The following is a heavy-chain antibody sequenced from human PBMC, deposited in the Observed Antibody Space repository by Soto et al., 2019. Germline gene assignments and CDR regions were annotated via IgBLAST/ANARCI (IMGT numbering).Heavy chain of an antibody. CDR3: ARASLGSGSSQYFHL. Sequence: ETLSLTCTVSGEPISGHYWSWIRQSPGKGLEWIGYLYYGGSTNYNPSLKSRVTMSVDTSKNQFSLKLTSVTAADTALYYCARASLGSGSSQYFHLWGQGTLVTVSS. CDR2: LYYGGST. J-gene: IGHJ1*01. CDR1: GEPISGHY. V-gene: IGHV4-59*11. D-gene: IGHD3-10*01.